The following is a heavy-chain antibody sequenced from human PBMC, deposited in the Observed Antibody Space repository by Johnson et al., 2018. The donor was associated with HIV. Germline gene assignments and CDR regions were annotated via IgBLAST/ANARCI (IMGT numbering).Heavy chain of an antibody. J-gene: IGHJ3*02. V-gene: IGHV3-7*01. Sequence: VQLVESGGGLVQPGGSLRLSCVASGFTFSRNWMSWVRQAPGKGLEWVANIKQDGSEKYYVDSVKGRFTISRDNAKNSLYVQMNSLRAEDTGVYYCARAGSSSDDAFDIWGQGTMVTVSS. CDR2: IKQDGSEK. D-gene: IGHD6-6*01. CDR1: GFTFSRNW. CDR3: ARAGSSSDDAFDI.